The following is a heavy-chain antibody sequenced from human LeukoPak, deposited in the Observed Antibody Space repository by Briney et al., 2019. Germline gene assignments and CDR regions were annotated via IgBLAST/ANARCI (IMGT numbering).Heavy chain of an antibody. Sequence: ASAKVSCKASGYTFTSYGISWVRQAPGQGLEWMGWISAYNGNTNYAQKLQGRVTMTTDTSTSTAYMELRSLRSDDTAVYYCARARPRIAAAGGDYWGQGTLVTVSS. J-gene: IGHJ4*02. CDR2: ISAYNGNT. CDR3: ARARPRIAAAGGDY. CDR1: GYTFTSYG. V-gene: IGHV1-18*01. D-gene: IGHD6-13*01.